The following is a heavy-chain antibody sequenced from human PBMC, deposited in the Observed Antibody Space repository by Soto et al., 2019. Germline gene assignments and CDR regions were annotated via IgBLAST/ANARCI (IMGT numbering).Heavy chain of an antibody. CDR2: ISTSGGST. Sequence: GSLRLSCAASGFTFSSYGMSWFRQTPVNGLEWVSAISTSGGSTYYADSVKGRLTISRDNIQHSVHLQMNSLRPEDTALYYCARDTGLYHDGMDVWGQGTPVTVSS. J-gene: IGHJ6*02. D-gene: IGHD2-2*01. CDR1: GFTFSSYG. V-gene: IGHV3-23*01. CDR3: ARDTGLYHDGMDV.